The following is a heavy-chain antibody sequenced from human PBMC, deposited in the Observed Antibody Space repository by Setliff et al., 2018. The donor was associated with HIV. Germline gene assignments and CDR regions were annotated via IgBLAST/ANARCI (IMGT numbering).Heavy chain of an antibody. V-gene: IGHV4-34*01. CDR2: INHSGST. J-gene: IGHJ5*02. CDR1: GDFFSSDYY. D-gene: IGHD3-22*01. CDR3: ARCRGMAKTYYYDSSGYYYFDT. Sequence: SETLSLTCTVSGDFFSSDYYWSWIRQPPGKGLEWIGEINHSGSTRYNPSLKSRVTISLDTSQNQFSLKLSSVTAADTAMYYCARCRGMAKTYYYDSSGYYYFDTWGQGTLVTVSS.